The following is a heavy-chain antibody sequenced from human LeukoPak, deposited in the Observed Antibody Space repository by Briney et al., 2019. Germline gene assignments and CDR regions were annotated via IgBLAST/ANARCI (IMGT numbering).Heavy chain of an antibody. D-gene: IGHD6-13*01. CDR2: IYPTGST. CDR3: ARAYSSSWYWNWFDP. CDR1: GYSISSGYY. Sequence: PSETLSLTCTVSGYSISSGYYWGWIRQPPGKGLEWIGNIYPTGSTYYNPSLKSRITISVDTSKNQFSLKVSSVSAADTAVYYCARAYSSSWYWNWFDPWGQGTLVTVSS. V-gene: IGHV4-38-2*02. J-gene: IGHJ5*02.